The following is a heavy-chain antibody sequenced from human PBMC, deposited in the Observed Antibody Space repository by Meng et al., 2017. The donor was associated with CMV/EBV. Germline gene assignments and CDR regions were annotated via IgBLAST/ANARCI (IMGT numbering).Heavy chain of an antibody. D-gene: IGHD6-19*01. Sequence: EVQSLGAGGGWGPPGVSLRLSCAASGFTFSSYAMSWVRQAPGKGLEWVSAISGSGGSTYYADSVKGRFTISRDNSKNTLYLQMNSLRAEDTAVYYCAKDGWLAVAGTVFDYWGQGTLVTVSS. CDR1: GFTFSSYA. V-gene: IGHV3-23*01. CDR2: ISGSGGST. CDR3: AKDGWLAVAGTVFDY. J-gene: IGHJ4*02.